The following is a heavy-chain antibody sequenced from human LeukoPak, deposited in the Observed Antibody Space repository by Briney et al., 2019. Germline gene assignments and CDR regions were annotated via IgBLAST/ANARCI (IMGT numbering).Heavy chain of an antibody. CDR3: ARNIGGSDY. CDR2: ISGSGGST. CDR1: GFTFSSYA. D-gene: IGHD1/OR15-1a*01. J-gene: IGHJ4*02. Sequence: GGSLRLSCAASGFTFSSYAMSWVRQAPGKGLEWVSAISGSGGSTYYADSVKGRFTISRDNAKNSLYLQMNSLRAGDTAVYYCARNIGGSDYWGQGTLVTVSS. V-gene: IGHV3-23*01.